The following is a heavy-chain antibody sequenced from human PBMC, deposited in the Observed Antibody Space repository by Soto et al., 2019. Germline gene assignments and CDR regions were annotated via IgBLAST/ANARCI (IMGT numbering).Heavy chain of an antibody. D-gene: IGHD6-19*01. J-gene: IGHJ4*02. CDR2: IYYTVST. CDR1: GCSISNYY. Sequence: QVQLQESGPGLVKPSETLSLTCTVSGCSISNYYWSWIRQPPGKGLEWIGYIYYTVSTNYNPSLKSRVTISVDTSENQFSLRLSSVTAADTAIYYCARGRHWLDYWGQGTLVTVSS. CDR3: ARGRHWLDY. V-gene: IGHV4-59*01.